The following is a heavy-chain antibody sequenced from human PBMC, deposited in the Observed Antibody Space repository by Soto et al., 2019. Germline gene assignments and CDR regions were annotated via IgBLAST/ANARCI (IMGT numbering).Heavy chain of an antibody. J-gene: IGHJ4*02. Sequence: SETLSLTCAVYGGSFSGYYWSWIRQPPGKGLEWIGEINHSGSTNYNPSLKSRVTISVDTSKNQFSLKLSSVTAADTAVYYCASVNSYYYSSGYYYRYWGQGTLVTVSS. V-gene: IGHV4-34*01. CDR3: ASVNSYYYSSGYYYRY. CDR2: INHSGST. CDR1: GGSFSGYY. D-gene: IGHD3-22*01.